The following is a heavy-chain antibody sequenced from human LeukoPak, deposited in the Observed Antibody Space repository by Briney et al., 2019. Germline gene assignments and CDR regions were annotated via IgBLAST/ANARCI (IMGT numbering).Heavy chain of an antibody. Sequence: GASVKVSCKASGYTFTGYYMHWVRQAPGQGLEWMGWINPNSGGTNYAQKLQGRVTMTTDTSTSTAYMELRSLRSDDTAVYYCARFSVRRSGYYDWGQGTLVTVSS. J-gene: IGHJ4*02. CDR2: INPNSGGT. D-gene: IGHD5-12*01. CDR3: ARFSVRRSGYYD. V-gene: IGHV1-2*02. CDR1: GYTFTGYY.